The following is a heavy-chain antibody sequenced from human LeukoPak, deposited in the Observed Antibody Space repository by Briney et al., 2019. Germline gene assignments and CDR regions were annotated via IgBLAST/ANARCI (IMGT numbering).Heavy chain of an antibody. CDR1: GGSIGSGDLY. D-gene: IGHD3-10*01. CDR2: IYYSGST. V-gene: IGHV4-39*01. CDR3: ARHYYGSSQIDY. Sequence: SETLSLTCTVSGGSIGSGDLYWGWIRQPPGKGLEWIGNIYYSGSTYNNPSLKSRVAMSVNTSTNQFSLKLTSVTAADTAVYYCARHYYGSSQIDYWGQGTLVTVSS. J-gene: IGHJ4*02.